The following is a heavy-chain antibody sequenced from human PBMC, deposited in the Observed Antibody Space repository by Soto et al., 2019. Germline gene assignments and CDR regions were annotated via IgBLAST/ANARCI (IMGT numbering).Heavy chain of an antibody. J-gene: IGHJ5*02. CDR1: GYTFTSYA. D-gene: IGHD6-13*01. CDR3: ARHCRGSSWLRHNWVDP. V-gene: IGHV1-3*01. Sequence: ASVKVSCKASGYTFTSYAMHWLRQPAGQRHEWMGSINAGIGNTKYSQKFQGGVTITRDPSASTAYMVLSSLRSEDTPVYDCARHCRGSSWLRHNWVDPWGQVTLVTVSS. CDR2: INAGIGNT.